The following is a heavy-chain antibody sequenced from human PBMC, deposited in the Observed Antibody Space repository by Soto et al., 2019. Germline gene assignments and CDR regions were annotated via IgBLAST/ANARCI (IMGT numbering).Heavy chain of an antibody. J-gene: IGHJ6*02. CDR1: GYSLTELS. Sequence: ASVKVSSKVSGYSLTELSMHWLRQAPGKGLEWMGGFDPEDGETIYAQKFQGRVTMTEDTSTDTAYMELSSLRSEDTAVYYCATAQGPNYYYYYGMDVWGQGTTVTVSS. CDR2: FDPEDGET. CDR3: ATAQGPNYYYYYGMDV. V-gene: IGHV1-24*01.